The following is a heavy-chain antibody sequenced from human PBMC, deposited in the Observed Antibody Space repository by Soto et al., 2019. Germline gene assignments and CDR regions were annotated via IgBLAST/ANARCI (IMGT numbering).Heavy chain of an antibody. CDR3: ARGGYYDFWSGYYRIDY. D-gene: IGHD3-3*01. CDR1: GFTFSSYG. V-gene: IGHV3-33*01. J-gene: IGHJ4*02. CDR2: IWYDGSNK. Sequence: GGSLRLSCAASGFTFSSYGMHWVRQAPGKGLEWVAVIWYDGSNKYYADSVKGRFTISRDNSKNTLYLQMNSLRAEDTAVYYCARGGYYDFWSGYYRIDYWGQGTLVTVSS.